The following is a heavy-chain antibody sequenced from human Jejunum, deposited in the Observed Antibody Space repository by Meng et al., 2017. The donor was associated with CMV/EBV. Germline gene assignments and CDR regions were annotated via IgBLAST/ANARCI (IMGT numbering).Heavy chain of an antibody. D-gene: IGHD6-13*01. J-gene: IGHJ4*02. V-gene: IGHV4-39*07. CDR3: SRDEGEYRVYSRLD. CDR1: GASISSGGYY. CDR2: VYDGGKT. Sequence: GASISSGGYYWGWTRRPPGKGLEWIGNVYDGGKTYYAPSLKSRITISLDTTKSQFSLRLSSVTAADTAVYYCSRDEGEYRVYSRLDWGQGTLVTVSS.